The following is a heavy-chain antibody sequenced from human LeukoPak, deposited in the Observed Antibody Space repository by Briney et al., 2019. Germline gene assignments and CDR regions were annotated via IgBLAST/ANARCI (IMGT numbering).Heavy chain of an antibody. CDR1: GFTFSSDG. J-gene: IGHJ4*02. CDR3: AKDPPRITMIVVVITYYFDY. Sequence: GGSLRLSCAASGFTFSSDGMHWVRQAPGEGLEWVAFIRYDGSNKYYADSVKGRFTISRDNSKNTLYLQMNSLRAEDTAVYYCAKDPPRITMIVVVITYYFDYWGQGTLVTVSS. V-gene: IGHV3-30*02. D-gene: IGHD3-22*01. CDR2: IRYDGSNK.